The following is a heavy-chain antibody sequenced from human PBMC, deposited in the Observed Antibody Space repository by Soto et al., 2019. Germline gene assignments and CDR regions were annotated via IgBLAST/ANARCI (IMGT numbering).Heavy chain of an antibody. CDR3: AREVSHGYVLRGMDV. V-gene: IGHV3-74*01. J-gene: IGHJ6*02. CDR1: KFTITSYW. CDR2: INSDGSSI. D-gene: IGHD5-18*01. Sequence: EVQLVESGGGLVQPGGSVRLSCAASKFTITSYWMHWVRQAPGKGLVWVSRINSDGSSISYADAVKGRFTISRDNAKNTRYLQMNSLRVEVTAVYYCAREVSHGYVLRGMDVWGQGTTVTVFS.